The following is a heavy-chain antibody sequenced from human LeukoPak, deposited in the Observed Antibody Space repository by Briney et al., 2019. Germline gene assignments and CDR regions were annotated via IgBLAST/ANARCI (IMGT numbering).Heavy chain of an antibody. CDR1: GGSVSSGSYY. V-gene: IGHV4-61*01. Sequence: SETLSLTCTVSGGSVSSGSYYWSWIRQPPGKGLEWIGYIYYSGSTNYNPSLKSRVTISVDTSKNQFSLKLSSVTAAGTAVYYCARDNTIFGPLLRGWFDPWGQGTLVTVSS. J-gene: IGHJ5*02. D-gene: IGHD3-3*01. CDR3: ARDNTIFGPLLRGWFDP. CDR2: IYYSGST.